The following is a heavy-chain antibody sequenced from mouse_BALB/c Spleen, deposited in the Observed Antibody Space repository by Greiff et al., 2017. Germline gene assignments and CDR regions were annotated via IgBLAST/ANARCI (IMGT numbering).Heavy chain of an antibody. CDR2: INPYNGGT. D-gene: IGHD2-1*01. J-gene: IGHJ4*01. V-gene: IGHV1-26*01. CDR1: GYSFTGYT. CDR3: ARYHGIDTDAMDY. Sequence: VQLHQSGPELVKPGASMKISCKASGYSFTGYTMNWVKQSHGKNLEWIGLINPYNGGTSYNQKFKGKATLTVDKSSSTAYMELLSLTSEDSAVYYCARYHGIDTDAMDYWGQGTTVTVSS.